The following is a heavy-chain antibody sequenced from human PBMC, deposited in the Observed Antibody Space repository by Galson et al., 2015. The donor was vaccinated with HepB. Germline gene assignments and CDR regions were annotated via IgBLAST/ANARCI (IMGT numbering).Heavy chain of an antibody. CDR2: INPDNGGT. CDR1: GYTFTGHY. D-gene: IGHD3-10*01. CDR3: ARAGIYYGLGSYYKKEVYYYHYMDV. Sequence: QSGAEVKKPGESLKISCKASGYTFTGHYMHWVRQAPGQGLEWMGRINPDNGGTNYALKFQGRVTMTRDASISTTYMELRRLRSDDTAVYYCARAGIYYGLGSYYKKEVYYYHYMDVWGKGTTVTVSS. V-gene: IGHV1-2*06. J-gene: IGHJ6*03.